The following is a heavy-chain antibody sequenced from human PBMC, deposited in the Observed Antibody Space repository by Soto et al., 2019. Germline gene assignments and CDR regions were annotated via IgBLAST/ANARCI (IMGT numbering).Heavy chain of an antibody. J-gene: IGHJ4*02. Sequence: GASVKVSCKASADTFTANYIHWVRQTPGQGLEGXGFXXAXXXXXHXXXKVQGRGTVHTDTSPNTVDMGLGLLTSDDTAVYYCARGGAARHFDYWGQGTRV. V-gene: IGHV1-18*04. CDR2: XXAXXXXX. CDR1: ADTFTANY. D-gene: IGHD6-6*01. CDR3: ARGGAARHFDY.